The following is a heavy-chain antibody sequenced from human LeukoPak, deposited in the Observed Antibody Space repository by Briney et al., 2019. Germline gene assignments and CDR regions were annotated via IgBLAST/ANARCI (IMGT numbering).Heavy chain of an antibody. V-gene: IGHV3-23*01. CDR1: GGSIYTSSYF. D-gene: IGHD3-9*01. J-gene: IGHJ4*02. CDR2: ISGSGGST. CDR3: AKERVDWRYFDY. Sequence: ETLSLTCTVSGGSIYTSSYFWGWIRQPPGKGLEWVSAISGSGGSTYYADSVKGRFTISRDNSKNTLYLQMNSLRAEDTAVYYCAKERVDWRYFDYWGQGTLVTVSS.